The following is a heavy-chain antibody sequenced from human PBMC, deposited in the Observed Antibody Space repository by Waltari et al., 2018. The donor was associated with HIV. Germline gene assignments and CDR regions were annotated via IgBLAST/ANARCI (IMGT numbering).Heavy chain of an antibody. Sequence: QVQLQQWGAGLLKPSETLSLTCAVYGGSFSGYYWSWIRQPPGKGLEWIGEIHHSGSTNYNPALKGRVTISVDTSKNQFSLKLSSVTAADTAVYYCARGQDYDFWSGYYYDYWGQGTLVTVSS. V-gene: IGHV4-34*01. CDR2: IHHSGST. D-gene: IGHD3-3*01. CDR3: ARGQDYDFWSGYYYDY. CDR1: GGSFSGYY. J-gene: IGHJ4*02.